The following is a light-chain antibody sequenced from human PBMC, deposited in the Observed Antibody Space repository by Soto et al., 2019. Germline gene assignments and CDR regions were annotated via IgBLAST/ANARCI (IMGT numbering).Light chain of an antibody. Sequence: QSVLTQPPSASGSPGQSVTISCTGTSSDIGGYDYVSWYQQHPGKTPKFMIYEVSKRPSGVPDRFSGSKSGNTASLTVSGLHAEDEADYYCVSYAGSNIWMFGGGTKLTVL. CDR2: EVS. V-gene: IGLV2-8*01. J-gene: IGLJ3*02. CDR3: VSYAGSNIWM. CDR1: SSDIGGYDY.